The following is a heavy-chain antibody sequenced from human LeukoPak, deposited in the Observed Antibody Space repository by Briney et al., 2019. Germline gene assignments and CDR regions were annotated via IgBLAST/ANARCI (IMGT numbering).Heavy chain of an antibody. D-gene: IGHD3-10*01. CDR2: ISYDGSNK. CDR1: GFTFSSYA. V-gene: IGHV3-30-3*01. CDR3: ARVWPQYGSGSYTFDY. J-gene: IGHJ4*02. Sequence: PGRSLRLSCAASGFTFSSYAMHWVRQAPGKGLEWEAVISYDGSNKYYADSVKGRFTISRDNSKNTLYLQMNSLRAEDTAVYYCARVWPQYGSGSYTFDYWGQGTLVTVSS.